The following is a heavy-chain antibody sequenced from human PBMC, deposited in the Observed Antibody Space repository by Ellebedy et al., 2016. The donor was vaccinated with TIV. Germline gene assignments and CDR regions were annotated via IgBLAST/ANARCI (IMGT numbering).Heavy chain of an antibody. CDR1: GFTFSSYG. CDR3: ARACYDSSGCDY. Sequence: GESLKISCAASGFTFSSYGMHWVRQAPGKGLEWVAVISYDGSNKYYADSVKGRFTISRDNSKNTLYLQMNSLRAEDTAVYYCARACYDSSGCDYWGQGTLVTVSS. V-gene: IGHV3-30*03. J-gene: IGHJ4*02. D-gene: IGHD3-22*01. CDR2: ISYDGSNK.